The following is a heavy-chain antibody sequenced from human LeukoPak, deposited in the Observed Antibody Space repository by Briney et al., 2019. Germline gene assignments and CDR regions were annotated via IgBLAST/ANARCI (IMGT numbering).Heavy chain of an antibody. CDR3: VRDLT. Sequence: GRSLRLSCAASAFTFSTNHMTWVRQAPGKGPEWVSVIYSDGNTYYADSVKGRFTISRDNSKNTLYLQMNSLRAEDTAVYYCVRDLTWGQGTLVTVSS. CDR1: AFTFSTNH. CDR2: IYSDGNT. V-gene: IGHV3-53*01. J-gene: IGHJ5*02.